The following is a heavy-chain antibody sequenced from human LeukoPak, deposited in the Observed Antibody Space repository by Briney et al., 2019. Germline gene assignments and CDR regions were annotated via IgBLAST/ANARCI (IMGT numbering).Heavy chain of an antibody. CDR3: ARHDISDSSGYYPLDY. Sequence: SETLSLTCTVSGGSISGYYWSWIRQPPGKRLEWIGYIYYSGATNCNPSLKSRVTISVDTSTKNQFSLKLTSVTAADTAVYYCARHDISDSSGYYPLDYWGQGTLVTVSS. D-gene: IGHD3-22*01. CDR2: IYYSGAT. V-gene: IGHV4-59*08. CDR1: GGSISGYY. J-gene: IGHJ4*02.